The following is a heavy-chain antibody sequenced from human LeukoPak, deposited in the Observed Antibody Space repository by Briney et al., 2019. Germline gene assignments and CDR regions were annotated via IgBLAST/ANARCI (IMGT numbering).Heavy chain of an antibody. Sequence: GESLKISCQGSGYNFPIYWIGWVRQMPGQGLQWVGIIYPDDSNTIYGPSFQGQVTISADKSINTAYLEWSSLKASDTAMYYCARQGAAGKYYYYCMDVWGKGTTVTVSS. CDR1: GYNFPIYW. J-gene: IGHJ6*03. D-gene: IGHD6-13*01. V-gene: IGHV5-51*01. CDR3: ARQGAAGKYYYYCMDV. CDR2: IYPDDSNT.